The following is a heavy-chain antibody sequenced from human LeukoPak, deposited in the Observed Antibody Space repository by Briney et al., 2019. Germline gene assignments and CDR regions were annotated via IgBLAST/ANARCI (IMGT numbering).Heavy chain of an antibody. V-gene: IGHV4-4*07. CDR2: MYSSGST. CDR3: ARGGQATVVTM. CDR1: GGSIYGYY. J-gene: IGHJ4*02. D-gene: IGHD4-23*01. Sequence: SETLSLTCTVSGGSIYGYYWTWIRQSAGKGLEWIGRMYSSGSTNYNPSLKSRVSMSVDTSKNQFSVKLTSVTAADTAVYYCARGGQATVVTMWGQGILVTVSS.